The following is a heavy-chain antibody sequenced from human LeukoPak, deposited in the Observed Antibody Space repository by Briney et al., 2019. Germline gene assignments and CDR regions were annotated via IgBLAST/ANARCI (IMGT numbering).Heavy chain of an antibody. Sequence: PGGSLRLSCAASGFTFSGSAMHWVRQASGKGLEWVGRIRSKANSYATAYAASVKGRFTISRDDSKNTAYLQMNSLETEDTAVYYCTQFGGVIVDDYWGQGTLVTVSS. CDR2: IRSKANSYAT. J-gene: IGHJ4*02. CDR3: TQFGGVIVDDY. V-gene: IGHV3-73*01. D-gene: IGHD3-16*02. CDR1: GFTFSGSA.